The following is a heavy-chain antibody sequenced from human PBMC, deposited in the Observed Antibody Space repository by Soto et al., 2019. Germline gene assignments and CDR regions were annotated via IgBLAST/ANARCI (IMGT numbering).Heavy chain of an antibody. J-gene: IGHJ4*02. V-gene: IGHV3-30*18. Sequence: QVQLVESGGGVVQPGRSLRLSCAASGFTFSAYGIHWVRQAPGKGLEWVSMISYDGRNTYYADSVKGRFTISRDNSKNRLSLQMYSLRAEDTAVYYCAKDSCGGGCWFDYWGQGTLVTVSS. D-gene: IGHD2-21*02. CDR3: AKDSCGGGCWFDY. CDR1: GFTFSAYG. CDR2: ISYDGRNT.